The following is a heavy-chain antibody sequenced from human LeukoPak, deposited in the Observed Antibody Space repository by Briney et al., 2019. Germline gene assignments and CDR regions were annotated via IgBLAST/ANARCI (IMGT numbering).Heavy chain of an antibody. CDR1: GFAFSNYA. CDR2: ISSSGSTK. J-gene: IGHJ4*02. V-gene: IGHV3-11*04. D-gene: IGHD3-10*01. CDR3: ARERTPKYFYGSGTFDRYYDY. Sequence: PGGSLRLSCAASGFAFSNYAVAWVRQAPGKGLEWVSFISSSGSTKYYADSVKGRFAISRDNTKNSLYLQMSSLRAEDTAVYYCARERTPKYFYGSGTFDRYYDYWGQGTLVTVSS.